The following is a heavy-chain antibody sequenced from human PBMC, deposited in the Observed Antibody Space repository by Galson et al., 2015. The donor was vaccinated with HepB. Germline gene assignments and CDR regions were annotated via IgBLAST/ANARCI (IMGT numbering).Heavy chain of an antibody. J-gene: IGHJ4*02. D-gene: IGHD3-16*01. Sequence: QSGAEVKKPGESLKISCKGSGYSFANCWIGWVRQMPGKGLEWMGIIYPGDSDTRYSPSSQGQVTISADKSISTAYLQWSSLKASDTAMYYCASRRGADPLGFDYWGQGTLVTVSS. CDR1: GYSFANCW. V-gene: IGHV5-51*01. CDR2: IYPGDSDT. CDR3: ASRRGADPLGFDY.